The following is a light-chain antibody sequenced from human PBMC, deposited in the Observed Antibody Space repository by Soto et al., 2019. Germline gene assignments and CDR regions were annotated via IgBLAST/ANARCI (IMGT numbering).Light chain of an antibody. CDR1: QSVRTY. CDR3: QQRSSWPLT. CDR2: DVS. J-gene: IGKJ4*01. Sequence: EIVLTQSPATLSLSPVEGASLXWRASQSVRTYLAWYQQKPGQAPRLLIHDVSDRATGIPARFSGSGSGTDFTLTISSLEPEDFSVYYCQQRSSWPLTFGGGTKVDIK. V-gene: IGKV3-11*01.